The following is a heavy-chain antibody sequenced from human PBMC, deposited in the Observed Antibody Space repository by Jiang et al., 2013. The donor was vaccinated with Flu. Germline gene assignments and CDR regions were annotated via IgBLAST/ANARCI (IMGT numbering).Heavy chain of an antibody. CDR3: AKDSYDSGSYYFLGPEYFQH. D-gene: IGHD3-10*01. Sequence: QLLESGGTLVQPGESLRLSCAASGFTFTNCAMSWVRQAPGKGLEWVSGISGSGGTTYYADSVKGRFTISRDNSKNTLYLQMHSLRAEDTAVYYCAKDSYDSGSYYFLGPEYFQHWGQGTLVTVSS. V-gene: IGHV3-23*01. CDR2: ISGSGGTT. CDR1: GFTFTNCA. J-gene: IGHJ1*01.